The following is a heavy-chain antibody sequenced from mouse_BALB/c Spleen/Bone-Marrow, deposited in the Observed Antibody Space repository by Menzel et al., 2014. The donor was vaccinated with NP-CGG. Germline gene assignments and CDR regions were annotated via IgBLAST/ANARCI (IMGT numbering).Heavy chain of an antibody. D-gene: IGHD2-4*01. V-gene: IGHV1-80*01. CDR2: IYPGDDDT. Sequence: VQLVESGAELVRPGSSVKISCKASGYAFSSYWLNWVKQRPGQGLEWIGQIYPGDDDTNYNGKFKGKATLTADKSSSTADMQHSSITSEDSAVFFCTRRYYDYDVRDFDYWGQGTTLTVSS. J-gene: IGHJ2*01. CDR3: TRRYYDYDVRDFDY. CDR1: GYAFSSYW.